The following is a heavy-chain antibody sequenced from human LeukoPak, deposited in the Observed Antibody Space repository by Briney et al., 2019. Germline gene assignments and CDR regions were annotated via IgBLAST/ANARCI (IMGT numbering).Heavy chain of an antibody. V-gene: IGHV1-18*01. CDR3: AREKVTYYYYYGMDV. Sequence: ASVKVSCKASGYTFTSYVISWVRPAPGRGLEWMGWISAYNGNTNYAQKLQGRVTMTTDTSTSTAYMELRSLRSDDTAVCYCAREKVTYYYYYGMDVWGQGTTVTVSS. CDR2: ISAYNGNT. J-gene: IGHJ6*02. D-gene: IGHD4-23*01. CDR1: GYTFTSYV.